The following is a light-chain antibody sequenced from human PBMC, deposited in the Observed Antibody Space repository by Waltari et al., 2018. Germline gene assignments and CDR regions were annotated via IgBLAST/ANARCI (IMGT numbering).Light chain of an antibody. CDR2: QDS. V-gene: IGLV3-1*01. CDR3: QAWDSSTVV. J-gene: IGLJ2*01. CDR1: KLGDKY. Sequence: SYELTQPPSVSVSPGQTASITCSGDKLGDKYACWYQQKPGQSPVLVIYQDSKRPSGIPERFSGSNSGNTATLTISGTPAMDEADYYCQAWDSSTVVFGGGTKLTVL.